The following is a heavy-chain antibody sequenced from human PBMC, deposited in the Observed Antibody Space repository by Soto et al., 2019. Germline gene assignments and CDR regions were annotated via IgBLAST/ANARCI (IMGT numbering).Heavy chain of an antibody. CDR2: IWYDGSNK. CDR3: ARDRYCSGGSCYGSGYYYYYGMDV. Sequence: PGGSLRLSCAASGFTFSSYGMHWVRQAPGKGLEWVAVIWYDGSNKYYADSVKGRFTISRDNSKNTLYLQMNSLRAEDTAVYYCARDRYCSGGSCYGSGYYYYYGMDVWGQGTTVTV. D-gene: IGHD2-15*01. CDR1: GFTFSSYG. J-gene: IGHJ6*02. V-gene: IGHV3-33*01.